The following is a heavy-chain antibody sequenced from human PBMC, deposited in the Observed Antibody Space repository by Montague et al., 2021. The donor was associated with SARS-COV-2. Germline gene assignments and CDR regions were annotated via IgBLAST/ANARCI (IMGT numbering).Heavy chain of an antibody. V-gene: IGHV4-34*01. CDR1: GGSFSGYY. CDR2: INHSGST. J-gene: IGHJ6*02. D-gene: IGHD2-21*01. Sequence: SETLSLTYAVYGGSFSGYYWSWIRQPPGKGLEWIGYINHSGSTNYNPSLKSRVTISVDTSKNQFSLKLSSVTAADTAVYYCARGSCHVVGVGAMRDGYYGMDVWGQGTTVTVS. CDR3: ARGSCHVVGVGAMRDGYYGMDV.